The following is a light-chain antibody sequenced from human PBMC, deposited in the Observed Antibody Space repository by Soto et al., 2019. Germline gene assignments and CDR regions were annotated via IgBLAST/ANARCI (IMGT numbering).Light chain of an antibody. CDR3: CSYTTSNTRQIV. Sequence: QSVLTQPASVSGSPGQSITISCTGTSSDVVGYNYASWYQHHPGKAPKLMIYDVSNRPSGVSNRFSGSKSGNTASLTISGLQPEDEADYYCCSYTTSNTRQIVFGTGTKVTVL. V-gene: IGLV2-14*03. J-gene: IGLJ1*01. CDR2: DVS. CDR1: SSDVVGYNY.